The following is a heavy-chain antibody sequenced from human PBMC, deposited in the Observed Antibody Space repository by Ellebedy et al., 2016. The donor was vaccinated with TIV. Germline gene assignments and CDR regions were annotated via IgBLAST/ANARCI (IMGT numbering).Heavy chain of an antibody. Sequence: MPSETLSLTCNVSGDSISGYFWDWIRQSDGKGLEWIGRIYTSGTTNYNASLKSRVTMSVDTLKNQLSLEIRAVTAADTAVYYCARSGWGSASYFPPDFWGPGALVTVSS. CDR2: IYTSGTT. V-gene: IGHV4-4*07. CDR1: GDSISGYF. D-gene: IGHD3-10*01. J-gene: IGHJ4*02. CDR3: ARSGWGSASYFPPDF.